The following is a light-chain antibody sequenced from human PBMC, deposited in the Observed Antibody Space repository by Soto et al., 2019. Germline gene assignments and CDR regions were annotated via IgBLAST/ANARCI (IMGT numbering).Light chain of an antibody. J-gene: IGLJ1*01. V-gene: IGLV2-14*01. CDR3: SSYTSSSTLLYV. CDR1: SSDVGGYNY. CDR2: EVS. Sequence: QSVLTQPASVSGSPGQSITISCTGTSSDVGGYNYVSWYQQHPGKAPKLMIYEVSNRPSGVSNRFSGSKSGNTASLTISELQAEDEADYYCSSYTSSSTLLYVFGTGTKLTVL.